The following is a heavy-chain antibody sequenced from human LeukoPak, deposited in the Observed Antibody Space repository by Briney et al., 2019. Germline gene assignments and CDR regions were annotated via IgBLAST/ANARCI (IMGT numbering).Heavy chain of an antibody. CDR1: GFTFSSYW. CDR3: ARDGVVGYCRSTSCYYNWFDP. CDR2: IKQDGSEK. D-gene: IGHD2-2*01. V-gene: IGHV3-7*01. J-gene: IGHJ5*02. Sequence: GGSLRLSCAASGFTFSSYWVSWVCQAPGKGLEWVANIKQDGSEKYYVDSVKGRFTISRDNAKSSLYLQMNSLRAEDTAVYYCARDGVVGYCRSTSCYYNWFDPWGQGTLVTVSS.